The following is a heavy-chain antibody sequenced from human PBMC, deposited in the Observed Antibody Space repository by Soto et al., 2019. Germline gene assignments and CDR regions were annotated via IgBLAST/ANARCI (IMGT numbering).Heavy chain of an antibody. Sequence: PSETLSLTCTVSGSSLRRYYWNWIRQSPWKGLEWIGYIYYRGNIYHSGNTNYKPSLQSRVTISIDRSKNQFSLKLTSVTVADTAVYFCARDGRLMLRGFSFYNGMDVWGQGTTVTVSS. CDR2: IYYRGNIYHSGNT. J-gene: IGHJ6*02. CDR1: GSSLRRYY. CDR3: ARDGRLMLRGFSFYNGMDV. V-gene: IGHV4-59*01. D-gene: IGHD3-10*01.